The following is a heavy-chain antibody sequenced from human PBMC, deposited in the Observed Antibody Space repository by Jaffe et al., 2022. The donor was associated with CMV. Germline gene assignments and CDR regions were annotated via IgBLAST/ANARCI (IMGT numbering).Heavy chain of an antibody. V-gene: IGHV6-1*01. J-gene: IGHJ3*02. CDR1: GDSVSSNSAA. CDR2: TYYRSKWYN. D-gene: IGHD3-10*01. Sequence: QVQLQQSGPGLVKPSQTLSLTCAISGDSVSSNSAAWNWIRQSPSRGLEWLGRTYYRSKWYNDYAVSVKSRITINPDTSKNQFSLQLNSVTPEDTAVYYCARTRGDYYGSGSYGLSAFDIWGQGTMVTVSS. CDR3: ARTRGDYYGSGSYGLSAFDI.